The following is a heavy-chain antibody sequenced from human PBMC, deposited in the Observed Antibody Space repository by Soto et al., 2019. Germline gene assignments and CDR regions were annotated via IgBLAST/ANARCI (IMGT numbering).Heavy chain of an antibody. Sequence: QVQLQESGPGLVKPSQTLSLTCTVSGGSISSGGYYWSWIRQHPGKGLEWIGYIYYSGSTYYNPSLKGRVTISVDTSKNQFSLKLSSVTAADTAVYYCARELVTPPPNYGMDVWGQGTTVTVSS. CDR3: ARELVTPPPNYGMDV. V-gene: IGHV4-31*03. J-gene: IGHJ6*02. CDR2: IYYSGST. D-gene: IGHD6-13*01. CDR1: GGSISSGGYY.